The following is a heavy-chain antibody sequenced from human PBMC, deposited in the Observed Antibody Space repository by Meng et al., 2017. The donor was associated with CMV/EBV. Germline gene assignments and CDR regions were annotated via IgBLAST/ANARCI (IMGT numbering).Heavy chain of an antibody. Sequence: ASVKVSCKASGYTFTGYYMHWVRQAPGQGLEWMGWINPNSGGTNYAQKFQGRVTMTRDTSISTAYMELRRLRSDDTAVYYCARGSNAARITIFGVVNYWGQGTLVTVSS. V-gene: IGHV1-2*02. J-gene: IGHJ4*02. CDR3: ARGSNAARITIFGVVNY. CDR2: INPNSGGT. D-gene: IGHD3-3*01. CDR1: GYTFTGYY.